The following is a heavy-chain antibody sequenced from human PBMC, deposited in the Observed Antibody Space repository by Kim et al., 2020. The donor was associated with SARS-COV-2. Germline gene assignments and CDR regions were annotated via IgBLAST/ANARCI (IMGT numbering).Heavy chain of an antibody. CDR2: GTT. D-gene: IGHD3-3*01. V-gene: IGHV4-39*01. Sequence: GTTYYSAPLKSRLTISVETSKNQFSLNLSSVTAADTGLYFCARHYDFFDHWGQGSLVTVSS. CDR3: ARHYDFFDH. J-gene: IGHJ4*02.